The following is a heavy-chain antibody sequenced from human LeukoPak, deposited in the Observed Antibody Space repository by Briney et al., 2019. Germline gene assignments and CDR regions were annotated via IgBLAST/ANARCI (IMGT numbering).Heavy chain of an antibody. Sequence: GGSLRLSCAASGFTFSSYWMSWVRQAPGKGLEWVANIKQDGSEKYYVDSVKGRFTISRDNSKNSLYLQMNSLRTEDTALYYCAKDLGPNGAGWFDPWGQGTLVTVSS. J-gene: IGHJ5*02. CDR1: GFTFSSYW. CDR2: IKQDGSEK. V-gene: IGHV3-7*03. CDR3: AKDLGPNGAGWFDP. D-gene: IGHD4-17*01.